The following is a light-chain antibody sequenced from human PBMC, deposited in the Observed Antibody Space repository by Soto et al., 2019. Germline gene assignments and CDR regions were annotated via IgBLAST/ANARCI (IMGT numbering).Light chain of an antibody. CDR1: QNISRS. CDR2: GAS. Sequence: EIVLTQSPVTLSVSPGERATLSCRASQNISRSLAWYQQKPGQAPTLLMSGASNRASGVPVRFSGSGSGTDFTLTITRLEPEDFALYYCQQYGGSPITFGLGTRLEIK. CDR3: QQYGGSPIT. J-gene: IGKJ5*01. V-gene: IGKV3-20*01.